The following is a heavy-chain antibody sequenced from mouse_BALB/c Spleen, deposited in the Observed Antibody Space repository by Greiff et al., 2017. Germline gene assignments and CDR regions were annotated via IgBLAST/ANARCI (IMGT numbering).Heavy chain of an antibody. J-gene: IGHJ2*01. D-gene: IGHD2-2*01. CDR3: ASLIYCGCDGYFDY. Sequence: EVQVVESGGGLVQPGGSRKLSCAASGFTFSSFGMHWVRQAPEKGLEWVAYISSGSSTIYYADTVKGRFTISRDNPKNTMFLQMNSQRSEATAVYCYASLIYCGCDGYFDYWGEGTTLTVSS. CDR2: ISSGSSTI. V-gene: IGHV5-17*02. CDR1: GFTFSSFG.